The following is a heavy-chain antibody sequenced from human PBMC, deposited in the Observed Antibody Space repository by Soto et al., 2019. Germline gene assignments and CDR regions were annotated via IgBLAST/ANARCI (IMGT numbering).Heavy chain of an antibody. CDR2: IKQDGSEK. J-gene: IGHJ3*02. D-gene: IGHD5-12*01. CDR3: ARDHGVATIDAFDI. Sequence: GGSLRLSCAASGFTFSSYWMSWVRQAPGKGLEWVANIKQDGSEKYYVDSVKGRFTISRDNAKNSLYLQMNSLRAEDTAVYYCARDHGVATIDAFDIWGQGTMVTVSS. CDR1: GFTFSSYW. V-gene: IGHV3-7*03.